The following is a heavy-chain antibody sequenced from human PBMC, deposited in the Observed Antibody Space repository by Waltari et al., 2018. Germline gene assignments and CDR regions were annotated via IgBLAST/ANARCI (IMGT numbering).Heavy chain of an antibody. D-gene: IGHD2-15*01. J-gene: IGHJ6*02. CDR3: ARDVAMSVDLAMDV. V-gene: IGHV4-4*08. CDR1: AGSIGNFY. CDR2: SNGRGTT. Sequence: QVQLQESGPGLVKPSETLSLTCTVSAGSIGNFYWTWIRQSPGKGLGWIGYSNGRGTTNDNRSCQSRATSSVDKRRIQVTLRLTTVTASDTAVYYCARDVAMSVDLAMDVWGPGTTVTVSS.